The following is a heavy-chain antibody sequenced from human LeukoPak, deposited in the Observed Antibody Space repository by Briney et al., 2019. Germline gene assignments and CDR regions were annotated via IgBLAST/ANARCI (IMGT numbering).Heavy chain of an antibody. CDR2: ISGSGGST. CDR3: ARDKWGATASYYYGMDV. V-gene: IGHV3-23*01. D-gene: IGHD4/OR15-4a*01. J-gene: IGHJ6*02. CDR1: GFTFSSYA. Sequence: GGSLRLSCAASGFTFSSYAMSWVRQAPGKGLEWVSAISGSGGSTYYADSVKGRFTISRDNSKNTLYLQMNSLRAEDTAVYYCARDKWGATASYYYGMDVWGQGTTVTVSS.